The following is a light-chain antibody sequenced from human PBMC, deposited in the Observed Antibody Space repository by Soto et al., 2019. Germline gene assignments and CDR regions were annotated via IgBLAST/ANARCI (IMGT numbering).Light chain of an antibody. CDR3: MQGSHWPPIT. CDR2: AAS. J-gene: IGKJ5*01. Sequence: EIVLTQSPATLSLSPWERATLSFMVSQSVTSSYLAWYQQKPGQAPRLLTYAASSRATGIPDRFSGSGSGTDFTLKISRVEAEDVGLYYCMQGSHWPPITFGQGTRLEI. CDR1: QSVTSSY. V-gene: IGKV3D-20*02.